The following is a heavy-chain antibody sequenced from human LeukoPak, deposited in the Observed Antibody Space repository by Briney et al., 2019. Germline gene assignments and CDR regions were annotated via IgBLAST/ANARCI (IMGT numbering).Heavy chain of an antibody. CDR1: GRNFSNYA. D-gene: IGHD3-9*01. J-gene: IGHJ4*01. CDR2: IGGRDGGT. Sequence: AESLRLSSASPGRNFSNYAMSLDRQAPGKRKEKVSAIGGRDGGTYYADSVKGRFTVSRDDPKNTLYLQMNTLRVEDTALYYCAKWGDYGIGTGYYDSDYWGHGTLVTVSS. CDR3: AKWGDYGIGTGYYDSDY. V-gene: IGHV3-23*01.